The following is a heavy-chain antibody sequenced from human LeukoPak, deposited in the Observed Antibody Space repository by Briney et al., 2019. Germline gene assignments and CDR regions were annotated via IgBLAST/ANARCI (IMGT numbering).Heavy chain of an antibody. J-gene: IGHJ4*02. Sequence: GGSLRLSCAASGFTFSSYSMNWVRQAPGKGLEWVSSISSSSSYIYYADSVKGRFTIPRDNAKNSLYLQMNSLRAEDTAVYYCARAKDEEYQLPFDYWGQGTLVTVSS. CDR3: ARAKDEEYQLPFDY. V-gene: IGHV3-21*01. CDR2: ISSSSSYI. D-gene: IGHD2-2*01. CDR1: GFTFSSYS.